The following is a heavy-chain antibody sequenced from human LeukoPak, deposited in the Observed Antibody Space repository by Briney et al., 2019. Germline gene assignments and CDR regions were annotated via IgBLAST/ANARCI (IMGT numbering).Heavy chain of an antibody. V-gene: IGHV3-9*01. CDR1: GVTFDDYA. J-gene: IGHJ4*02. D-gene: IGHD3-10*01. CDR2: ISWNSGSI. Sequence: GGSLRLSCAASGVTFDDYAMHWVRQAPGKGLEWVSGISWNSGSIGYADSVKGRFTISRDNAKNSLYLQMHSLRAEDTALYYCAKGPPSRLFGAFLNWGQGTLVTVSS. CDR3: AKGPPSRLFGAFLN.